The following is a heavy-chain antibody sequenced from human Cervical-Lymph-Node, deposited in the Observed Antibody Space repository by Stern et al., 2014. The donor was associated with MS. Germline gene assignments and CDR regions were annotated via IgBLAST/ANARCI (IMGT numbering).Heavy chain of an antibody. CDR2: IYPYDSDP. V-gene: IGHV5-51*01. Sequence: VPLVESGAEVKKPGESLKISCKLSGYSFTIYYLAWLRQMPGKGLGWMGVIYPYDSDPTYSPSFQGQVTISADKSITTAYLQWSSLRASDTAMYYCARHVQGFDYWGQGTLVTVSS. CDR3: ARHVQGFDY. CDR1: GYSFTIYY. J-gene: IGHJ4*02.